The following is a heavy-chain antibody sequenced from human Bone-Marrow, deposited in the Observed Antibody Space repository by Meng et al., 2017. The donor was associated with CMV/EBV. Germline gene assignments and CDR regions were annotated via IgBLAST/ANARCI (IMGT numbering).Heavy chain of an antibody. CDR1: GFTFSSYG. Sequence: GESLKISCAASGFTFSSYGMHWVRQAPGKGLEWVAFIRYDGSNKYYADSVKGRFTISRDNSKNTLYLQMNSLRAEDTAVYYCAKDGYYYGSIRFDPWGQGTLVTVSS. CDR2: IRYDGSNK. CDR3: AKDGYYYGSIRFDP. J-gene: IGHJ5*02. V-gene: IGHV3-30*02. D-gene: IGHD3-10*01.